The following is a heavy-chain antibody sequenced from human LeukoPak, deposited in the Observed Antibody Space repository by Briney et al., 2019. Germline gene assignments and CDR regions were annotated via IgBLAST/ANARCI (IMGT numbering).Heavy chain of an antibody. V-gene: IGHV3-23*01. J-gene: IGHJ4*02. CDR2: ISGSGGST. CDR3: ARVRGVIESGPGRY. CDR1: GFTFSSYA. Sequence: GGSMRLSCAASGFTFSSYAMGWVRQAPGKGLEWVSAISGSGGSTYYADSVKGRFTISRDNSKNTLYLQMNSLRAEDTAVYYCARVRGVIESGPGRYWGQGTLVTVSS. D-gene: IGHD3-10*01.